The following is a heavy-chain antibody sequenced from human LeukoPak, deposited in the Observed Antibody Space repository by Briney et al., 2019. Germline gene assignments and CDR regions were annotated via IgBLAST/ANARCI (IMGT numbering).Heavy chain of an antibody. J-gene: IGHJ4*02. CDR1: GFTFSSYA. V-gene: IGHV3-30-3*02. CDR2: ISYDGSNK. Sequence: GGALRLSCAASGFTFSSYAMHWVRQAPGKGLEWVAVISYDGSNKYYADSVKGRFTISRDNSKNTLYLQMNSLRAEDTAVYYCAKGLDYGDFWGQGTLVTVSS. CDR3: AKGLDYGDF.